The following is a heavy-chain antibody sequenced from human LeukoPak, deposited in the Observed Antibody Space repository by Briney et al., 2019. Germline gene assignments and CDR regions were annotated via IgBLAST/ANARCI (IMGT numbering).Heavy chain of an antibody. V-gene: IGHV1-2*02. D-gene: IGHD3-22*01. CDR2: INPNSGGT. Sequence: WASVKVSCKASGGTFSNYGISWVRQAPGQGLEWMGWINPNSGGTNYAQKFQGRVTMTRDTSISTAYMELSRLRSDDTAVYYCARGGYYYDSRRSTSDFDYWGQGTLVTVSS. J-gene: IGHJ4*02. CDR3: ARGGYYYDSRRSTSDFDY. CDR1: GGTFSNYG.